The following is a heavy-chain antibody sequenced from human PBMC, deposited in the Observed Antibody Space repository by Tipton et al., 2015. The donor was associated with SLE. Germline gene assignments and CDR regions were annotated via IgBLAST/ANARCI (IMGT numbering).Heavy chain of an antibody. CDR3: ARRRANGGEFDY. J-gene: IGHJ4*02. D-gene: IGHD2-21*01. CDR2: ISHSGST. CDR1: GGSFSGYY. Sequence: TLSLTCEVYGGSFSGYYWTWIRQPPGKGLEWIGEISHSGSTSHNPSLNSRATISVDTSKNQFSLKLNSVTAADTAVYYCARRRANGGEFDYWGQGTLATISS. V-gene: IGHV4-34*04.